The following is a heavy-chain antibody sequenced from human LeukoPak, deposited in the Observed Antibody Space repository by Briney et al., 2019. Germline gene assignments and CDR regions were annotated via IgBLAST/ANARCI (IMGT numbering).Heavy chain of an antibody. CDR2: INPNSGGT. CDR3: ARGGIVVVVAAKYYYYYGMDV. J-gene: IGHJ6*02. CDR1: GYTFTGYY. D-gene: IGHD2-15*01. Sequence: ASVKVSCKASGYTFTGYYMHWMRQAPGQGLEWMGWINPNSGGTNYAQKFQGRVTMTRDTSISTAYMELSRLRSDDTAVYYCARGGIVVVVAAKYYYYYGMDVWGQGTTVTVSS. V-gene: IGHV1-2*02.